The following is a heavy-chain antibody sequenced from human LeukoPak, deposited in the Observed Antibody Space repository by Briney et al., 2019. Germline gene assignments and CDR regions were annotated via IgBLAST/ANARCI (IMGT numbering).Heavy chain of an antibody. CDR1: GFTISNYD. CDR2: IHTAGDT. D-gene: IGHD2-21*01. Sequence: PGGSLRLSCAASGFTISNYDMHWVRQKPGKGLEWVSTIHTAGDTYYPDSVKGRFAISRENAKNSLSLQMNSLRAGDTAVYHCARGDYYYSGMDVWGQGTTVTVPS. CDR3: ARGDYYYSGMDV. J-gene: IGHJ6*02. V-gene: IGHV3-13*01.